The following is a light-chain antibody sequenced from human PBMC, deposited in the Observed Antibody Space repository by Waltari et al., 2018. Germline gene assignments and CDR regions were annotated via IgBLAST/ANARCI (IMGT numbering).Light chain of an antibody. J-gene: IGKJ1*01. CDR3: QQYYSTPWT. Sequence: DIVMTQSPDSLAVSLGERATINCKTSQSVLYSSNKKNHLAWCKQKPGQPPKLLIHWASTLESGVPDRFSGSGSGTDFTLTISSLQAEDVAVYYCQQYYSTPWTFGQGTKVESK. CDR2: WAS. CDR1: QSVLYSSNKKNH. V-gene: IGKV4-1*01.